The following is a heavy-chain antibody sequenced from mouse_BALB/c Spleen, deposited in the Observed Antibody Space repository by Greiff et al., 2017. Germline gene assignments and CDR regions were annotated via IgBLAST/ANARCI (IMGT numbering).Heavy chain of an antibody. CDR2: IYPGDGDT. J-gene: IGHJ3*01. Sequence: QVQLKESGAELARPGASVKLSCKASGYTFTSYWMQWVKQRPGQGLEWIGAIYPGDGDTRYTQKFKGKATLTADKSSSTAYMQLSSLASEDSAVYYCARDGNYGWFAYWGQGTLVTVSA. D-gene: IGHD2-1*01. CDR1: GYTFTSYW. V-gene: IGHV1-87*01. CDR3: ARDGNYGWFAY.